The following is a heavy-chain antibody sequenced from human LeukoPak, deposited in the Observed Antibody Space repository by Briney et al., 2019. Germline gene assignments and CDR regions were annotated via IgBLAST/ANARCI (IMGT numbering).Heavy chain of an antibody. V-gene: IGHV3-53*01. CDR3: ARDHPPFGHSSGYNDY. CDR1: GFTVSSNY. Sequence: PGGSLRLSCAASGFTVSSNYMSWVRQAPGKGLEWVSIIYSGGSTYYADSVKGRFTISRDNSKNTLYLQMNSLRAEDTAVYYCARDHPPFGHSSGYNDYWGQGTLVTVSS. D-gene: IGHD3-22*01. J-gene: IGHJ4*02. CDR2: IYSGGST.